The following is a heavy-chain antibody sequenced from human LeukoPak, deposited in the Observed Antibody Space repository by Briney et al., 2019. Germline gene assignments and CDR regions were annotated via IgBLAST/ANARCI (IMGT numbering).Heavy chain of an antibody. D-gene: IGHD2-15*01. V-gene: IGHV4-59*08. J-gene: IGHJ3*01. CDR2: IFYSGRT. CDR3: ARHLPRPDIGYAFDV. CDR1: GGSISSYY. Sequence: SETLSLTCTVSGGSISSYYWSWIRQPPGKGLEWIGYIFYSGRTNYNPSLKSRVTISVDTSKNQFSLRLSSVTAADTAVYYCARHLPRPDIGYAFDVWGQGTVVTVSS.